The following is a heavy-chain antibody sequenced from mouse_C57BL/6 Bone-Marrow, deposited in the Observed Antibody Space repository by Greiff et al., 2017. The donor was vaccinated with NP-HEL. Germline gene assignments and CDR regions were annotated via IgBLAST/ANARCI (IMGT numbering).Heavy chain of an antibody. V-gene: IGHV1-4*01. D-gene: IGHD1-1*01. Sequence: QVQLKESGAELARPGASVKMSRKASGYTFTSYTMHWVKQRPGQGLEWIGYINPSSGYTKYNQKFKDKATLTADKSSSTAYMQLSSLTTEDSAVYYCARKVTTVGYYFDYWGQGTTLTVSS. CDR2: INPSSGYT. CDR1: GYTFTSYT. CDR3: ARKVTTVGYYFDY. J-gene: IGHJ2*01.